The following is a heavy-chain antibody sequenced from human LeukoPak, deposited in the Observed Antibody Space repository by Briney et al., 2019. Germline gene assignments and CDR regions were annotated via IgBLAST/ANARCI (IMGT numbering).Heavy chain of an antibody. CDR3: ASTDRTYYYDSSLDY. CDR2: INSDGSST. Sequence: GGSLRLSCAASGFTFSSYWMHWVRQAPGKGLVWVSRINSDGSSTSYADSVKGRFTIPRDNAKNTLYLQMNSLRAEDTAVYYCASTDRTYYYDSSLDYWGQGTLVTVSS. D-gene: IGHD3-22*01. V-gene: IGHV3-74*01. J-gene: IGHJ4*02. CDR1: GFTFSSYW.